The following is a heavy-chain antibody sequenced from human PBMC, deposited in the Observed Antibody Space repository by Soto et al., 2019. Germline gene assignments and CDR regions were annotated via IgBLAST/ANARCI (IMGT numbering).Heavy chain of an antibody. Sequence: ALSLTCTFSGFSIMSCGYYSSCVRQQAGKLLDWIGYIYYSVSTYYIPSLTSRVTISVDTSKNQFSLKLSSVTAADTAVYYSARVRRITTVRGSKGNKCLDQWGPGTRVIVSS. V-gene: IGHV4-31*03. J-gene: IGHJ5*02. CDR3: ARVRRITTVRGSKGNKCLDQ. D-gene: IGHD3-10*01. CDR2: IYYSVST. CDR1: GFSIMSCGYY.